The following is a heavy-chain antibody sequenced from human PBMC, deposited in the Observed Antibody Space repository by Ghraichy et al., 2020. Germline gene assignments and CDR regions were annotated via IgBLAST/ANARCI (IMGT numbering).Heavy chain of an antibody. CDR2: IYTSGST. CDR1: GGSISSYY. J-gene: IGHJ5*02. Sequence: SETLSLTCTVSGGSISSYYWSWIRQPAGKGLEWIGRIYTSGSTNYNPSLKSRVTMSVDTSKNQFSLKLSSVTAADTAVYYCARGYCGGGSCYGWFDPWGQGTLVTVSS. D-gene: IGHD2-15*01. V-gene: IGHV4-4*07. CDR3: ARGYCGGGSCYGWFDP.